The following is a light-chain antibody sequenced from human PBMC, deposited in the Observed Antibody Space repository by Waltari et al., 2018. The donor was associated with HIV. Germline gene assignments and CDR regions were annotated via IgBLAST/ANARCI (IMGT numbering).Light chain of an antibody. J-gene: IGKJ2*01. V-gene: IGKV3-20*01. CDR3: QQYGSLPYT. CDR2: GTS. CDR1: QIVTSGY. Sequence: EIVLTQSPGTLSLSPGERAALSCRASQIVTSGYFAWYQQKPDQPPSLLIHGTSGRATGIPDRFSGSGSGTHFTLTISRLEPEDVAVYYCQQYGSLPYTFGQGTKLEIK.